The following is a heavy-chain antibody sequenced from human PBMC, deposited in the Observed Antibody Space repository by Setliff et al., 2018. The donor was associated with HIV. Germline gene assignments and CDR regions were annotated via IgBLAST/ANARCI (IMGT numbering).Heavy chain of an antibody. CDR3: ARGYDGSGLYYVY. D-gene: IGHD3-22*01. CDR2: IRTYNGNT. Sequence: ASVKVSCKTSGYTFTNYGISWVRQAPGQGLEWTGWIRTYNGNTNYAQRLQGRVTMTTDTSTSTAYMELRSLRSDDTAVYYCARGYDGSGLYYVYWGQGTLVTVSS. J-gene: IGHJ4*02. CDR1: GYTFTNYG. V-gene: IGHV1-18*01.